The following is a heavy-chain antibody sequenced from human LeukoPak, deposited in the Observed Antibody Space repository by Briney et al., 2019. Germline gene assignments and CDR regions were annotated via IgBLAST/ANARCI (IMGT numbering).Heavy chain of an antibody. D-gene: IGHD3-22*01. CDR2: ISAYNGNT. V-gene: IGHV1-18*01. CDR3: ARATYYYGSSGYVDY. J-gene: IGHJ4*02. Sequence: ASVKVSCKASGYTFTSYGISWVRQAPGQGLEWMGWISAYNGNTNYAQKLQGRVTMTTDTSTSTAYMELRSLRSDDTAVYYCARATYYYGSSGYVDYWGQGTLVTVSS. CDR1: GYTFTSYG.